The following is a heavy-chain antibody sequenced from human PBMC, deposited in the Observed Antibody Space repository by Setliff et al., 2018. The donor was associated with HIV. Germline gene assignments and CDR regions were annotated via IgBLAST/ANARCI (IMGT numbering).Heavy chain of an antibody. CDR3: GSFMVRGVTDNWFDS. D-gene: IGHD3-10*01. J-gene: IGHJ5*01. CDR1: GGTFTSYA. CDR2: IVPIFGKT. V-gene: IGHV1-69*13. Sequence: GASVKVSCKASGGTFTSYAISWVRQAPGQKLEWVGGIVPIFGKTSYGKNFQGRVTITADDSASTSFMDLNSLKSEDTAVYYCGSFMVRGVTDNWFDSWGQGTLVTVSS.